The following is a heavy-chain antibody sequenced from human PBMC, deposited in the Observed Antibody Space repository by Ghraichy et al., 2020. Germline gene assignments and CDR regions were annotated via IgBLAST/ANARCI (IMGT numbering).Heavy chain of an antibody. V-gene: IGHV3-23*01. CDR3: VRSPPPTVKTSPPFDP. Sequence: GESLNISCAASGFSFRSFAMNWVRQAPGKGLEWVSSISDSGGKTYYADSTKGRFTISRDNSKNTLYLQMNSLRAEDTAVYYCVRSPPPTVKTSPPFDPWGQGTLVIVSS. CDR1: GFSFRSFA. J-gene: IGHJ5*02. D-gene: IGHD1-14*01. CDR2: ISDSGGKT.